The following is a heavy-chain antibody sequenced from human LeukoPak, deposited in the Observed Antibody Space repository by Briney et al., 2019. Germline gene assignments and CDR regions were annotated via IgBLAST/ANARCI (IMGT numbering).Heavy chain of an antibody. CDR2: ISGSGGST. CDR1: GFTFSSYA. CDR3: AKRYCKSATCRSDMDA. V-gene: IGHV3-23*01. D-gene: IGHD2-15*01. Sequence: GGSLRLSCAASGFTFSSYAMSWVRQAPGKGLEWVSAISGSGGSTYYADSVKGRFTISRDNPRNTLYLQMNRLRPGDTAVYYCAKRYCKSATCRSDMDAWGQGTTVTVSS. J-gene: IGHJ6*02.